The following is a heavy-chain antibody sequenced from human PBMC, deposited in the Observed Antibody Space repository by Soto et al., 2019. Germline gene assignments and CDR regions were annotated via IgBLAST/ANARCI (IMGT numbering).Heavy chain of an antibody. D-gene: IGHD3-10*01. V-gene: IGHV1-3*01. CDR2: INAGNGNT. CDR1: GYTFTSYA. J-gene: IGHJ5*02. CDR3: ARDMITMVRVKNWFDP. Sequence: ASVKVSCKASGYTFTSYAMHWVRQAPGQRLEWMGWINAGNGNTKYSQKFQGRVTITRDTSASTAYMELSSLRSEDTAVYYCARDMITMVRVKNWFDPWGQGTLVTVSS.